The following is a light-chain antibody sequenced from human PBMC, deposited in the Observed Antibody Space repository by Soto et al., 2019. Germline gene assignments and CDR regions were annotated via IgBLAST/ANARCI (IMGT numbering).Light chain of an antibody. J-gene: IGLJ1*01. Sequence: QSALTQPASVSGSPGQSITISCTGTSSDVGGYNYVSWYQQHPGKAPKLMIYEVSNRPSGVSNRFSGSKSGNTASLTISGLQAEDEADYYCSLNARSTTLVYGPAPKVTVL. CDR1: SSDVGGYNY. CDR3: SLNARSTTLV. V-gene: IGLV2-14*01. CDR2: EVS.